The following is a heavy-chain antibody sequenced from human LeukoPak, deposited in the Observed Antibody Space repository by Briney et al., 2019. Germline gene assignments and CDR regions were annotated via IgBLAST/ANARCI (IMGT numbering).Heavy chain of an antibody. CDR1: GGSISSGGYS. CDR2: IYHSGST. J-gene: IGHJ5*02. D-gene: IGHD3-16*01. Sequence: SETLSLTCAVSGGSISSGGYSWSWIRQPPGKGPEWIGYIYHSGSTYYNPSLKSRVTISVDRSKNQFSLKLSSVTAADTAVYYCARAESDYGDWFDPWGQGTLVTVSS. V-gene: IGHV4-30-2*01. CDR3: ARAESDYGDWFDP.